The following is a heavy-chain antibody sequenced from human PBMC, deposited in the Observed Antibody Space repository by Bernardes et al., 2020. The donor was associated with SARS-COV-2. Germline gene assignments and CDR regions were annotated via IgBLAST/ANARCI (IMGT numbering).Heavy chain of an antibody. CDR2: INYSGST. CDR1: GGSFSGYF. J-gene: IGHJ4*02. D-gene: IGHD3-10*01. Sequence: SNTLQVICAFGGGSFSGYFWSWIRQSPGKGLEWIGEINYSGSTNYNPSLKSRVTMSLDTTKKRIYLKLSSVTAADTAMYYCARDSNYYGSGSYDYWGQGILVTVSS. CDR3: ARDSNYYGSGSYDY. V-gene: IGHV4-34*01.